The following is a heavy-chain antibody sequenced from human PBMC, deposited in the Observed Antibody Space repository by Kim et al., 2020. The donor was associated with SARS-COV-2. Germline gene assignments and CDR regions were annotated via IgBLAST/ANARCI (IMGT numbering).Heavy chain of an antibody. J-gene: IGHJ6*02. CDR1: GFTFSSYG. Sequence: GGSLRLSCAASGFTFSSYGMHWVRQAPGKGLEWVAVISYDGSNKYYADSVKGRFTISRDNSKNTLYLQMNSLRAEDTAVYYCARDFRDIVATIWDYYGMDVWGQGTTVTVSS. CDR2: ISYDGSNK. CDR3: ARDFRDIVATIWDYYGMDV. D-gene: IGHD5-12*01. V-gene: IGHV3-33*05.